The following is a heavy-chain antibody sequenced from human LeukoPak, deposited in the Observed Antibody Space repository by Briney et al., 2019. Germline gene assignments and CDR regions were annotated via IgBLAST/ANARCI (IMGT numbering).Heavy chain of an antibody. CDR1: GDSISSYY. D-gene: IGHD6-13*01. V-gene: IGHV4-4*07. CDR3: ARGVVAAAGRTFDF. CDR2: MYTSGSGRT. Sequence: PSETLSLTCTVSGDSISSYYWSWIRQPAGKGLEWIGRMYTSGSGRTNYNPSLKSRVTISLDTSKNQFSLKLSSVTAADTAVYYCARGVVAAAGRTFDFWGQGTLVTVSS. J-gene: IGHJ4*02.